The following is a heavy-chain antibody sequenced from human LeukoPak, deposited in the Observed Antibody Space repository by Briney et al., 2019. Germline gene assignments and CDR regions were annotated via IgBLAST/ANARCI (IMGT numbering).Heavy chain of an antibody. J-gene: IGHJ4*02. V-gene: IGHV1-18*01. D-gene: IGHD3-22*01. CDR1: GYTXTSYG. CDR3: ARDYYDSSGTTLFDY. CDR2: ISAYNGNT. Sequence: GASVKVSCKASGYTXTSYGISWVRQAPGQGLEWMGWISAYNGNTNYAQKLQGRVTMTTDTSTSTAYMELRSLRSDDTAVYYCARDYYDSSGTTLFDYWGQGTLVTVSS.